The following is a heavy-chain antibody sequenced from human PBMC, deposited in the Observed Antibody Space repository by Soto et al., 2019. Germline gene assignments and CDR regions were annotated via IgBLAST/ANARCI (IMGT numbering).Heavy chain of an antibody. Sequence: ASVKVSCKASGGTFSSYAISWVRQAPGQGLEWMGGIIPIFGTANYAQKFQGRVTITADESTSTAYMELSSLRSEDTAVYYCARKRGGYSGYDSGYYFDYWGQGTLVTVSS. CDR2: IIPIFGTA. D-gene: IGHD5-12*01. J-gene: IGHJ4*02. CDR1: GGTFSSYA. V-gene: IGHV1-69*13. CDR3: ARKRGGYSGYDSGYYFDY.